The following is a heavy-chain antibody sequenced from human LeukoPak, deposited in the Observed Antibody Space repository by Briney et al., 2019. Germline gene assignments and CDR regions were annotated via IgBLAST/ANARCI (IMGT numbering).Heavy chain of an antibody. J-gene: IGHJ6*02. CDR2: INHSGST. V-gene: IGHV4-34*01. CDR3: ARDWVVAATLYYYYYGMDV. Sequence: SETLSLTCAVYGGSFSGYYWSWIRQPPGKGLEWIGEINHSGSTNYNPSLKSRVTISVDTSKNQFSLKLSSVTAADTAVYYCARDWVVAATLYYYYYGMDVWGQGTTVTVSS. D-gene: IGHD2-15*01. CDR1: GGSFSGYY.